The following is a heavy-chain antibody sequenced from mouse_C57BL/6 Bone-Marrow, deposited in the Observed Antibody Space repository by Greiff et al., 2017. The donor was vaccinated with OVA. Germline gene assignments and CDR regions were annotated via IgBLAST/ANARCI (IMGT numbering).Heavy chain of an antibody. D-gene: IGHD2-3*01. Sequence: VQLQQPGAELVRPGSSVKLSCKASGYTFTSYWMDWVKQRPGQGLEWIGNIYPSDSETHYNQKFKDKATLTVDKSSSKAYMQLSSLTSEDSAVYYCARWDGYWYFDVWGTGTTVTVSS. CDR2: IYPSDSET. V-gene: IGHV1-61*01. J-gene: IGHJ1*03. CDR3: ARWDGYWYFDV. CDR1: GYTFTSYW.